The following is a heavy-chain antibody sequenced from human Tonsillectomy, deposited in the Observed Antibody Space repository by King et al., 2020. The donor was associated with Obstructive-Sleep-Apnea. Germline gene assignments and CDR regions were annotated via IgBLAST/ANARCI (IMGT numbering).Heavy chain of an antibody. D-gene: IGHD3-22*01. J-gene: IGHJ4*02. Sequence: VQLQESGPGLVKPSQTLSLICTVSGGSISSGDYYWSWIRQPPGKVLEWIGYLYYIGSTYYNPSLKSRVTISIDTSKNQFSLKLSSVTAAATAVYFCARAVKTYYYDSSGRDYWGQGTLVTVSS. V-gene: IGHV4-30-4*01. CDR1: GGSISSGDYY. CDR3: ARAVKTYYYDSSGRDY. CDR2: LYYIGST.